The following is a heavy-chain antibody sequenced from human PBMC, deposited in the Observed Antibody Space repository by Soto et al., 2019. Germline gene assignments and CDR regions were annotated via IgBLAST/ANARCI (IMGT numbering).Heavy chain of an antibody. CDR2: INAGNGNT. CDR3: ARDGTIHIVLMVFIDY. D-gene: IGHD2-8*01. Sequence: ASVMVACWASEYTLTSYTLHLLLPPPGQRREKIGWINAGNGNTKYSQKFQGRVTITRDTCASTAYMELSSLRYEDTAVYYCARDGTIHIVLMVFIDYWGQGTLVTVSS. V-gene: IGHV1-3*01. CDR1: EYTLTSYT. J-gene: IGHJ4*02.